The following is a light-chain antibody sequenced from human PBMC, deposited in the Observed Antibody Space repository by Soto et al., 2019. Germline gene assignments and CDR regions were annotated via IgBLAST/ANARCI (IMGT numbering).Light chain of an antibody. J-gene: IGLJ1*01. CDR3: SSYASSSLPYV. CDR1: GSDVAAYNY. V-gene: IGLV2-14*03. CDR2: DVS. Sequence: QSALTQPASVSGSPGQSITISCTGTGSDVAAYNYVSWYQQHTGQAPKLMIYDVSDRPSGISNRFSGSKSGNTASLTISGLHAEDEADYYCSSYASSSLPYVFGTGTKLTVL.